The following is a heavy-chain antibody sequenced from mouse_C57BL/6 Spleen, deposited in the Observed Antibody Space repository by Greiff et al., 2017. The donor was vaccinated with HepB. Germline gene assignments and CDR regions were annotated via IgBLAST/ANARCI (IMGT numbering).Heavy chain of an antibody. CDR1: GYTFTSYW. CDR3: ARGLLRSWFAY. CDR2: IHPNSGST. V-gene: IGHV1-64*01. J-gene: IGHJ3*01. Sequence: QVQLQQSGAELVKPGASVKLSCKASGYTFTSYWMHWVKQRPGQGLEWIGMIHPNSGSTNYNEKFKSKATLTVDKSSSTAYMQLSSLTSEDSAVYYCARGLLRSWFAYWGQGTLVTVSA. D-gene: IGHD2-3*01.